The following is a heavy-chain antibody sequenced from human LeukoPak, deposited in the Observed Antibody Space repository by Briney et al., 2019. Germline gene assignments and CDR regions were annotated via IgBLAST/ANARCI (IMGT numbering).Heavy chain of an antibody. D-gene: IGHD5-18*01. J-gene: IGHJ4*02. V-gene: IGHV1-18*01. CDR3: AREFGYSYGSLTKGDY. CDR1: GYTFTSYG. Sequence: ASVKVSCKASGYTFTSYGISWVRQAPGQGLEWMGWISAYNGNTNYAQKLQGRVTMTTDTSTSTAYMELSSLRSEDTAVYYCAREFGYSYGSLTKGDYWGQGTLVTVSS. CDR2: ISAYNGNT.